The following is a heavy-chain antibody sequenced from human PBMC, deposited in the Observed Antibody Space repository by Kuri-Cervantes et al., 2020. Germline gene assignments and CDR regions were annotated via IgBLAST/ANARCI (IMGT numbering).Heavy chain of an antibody. V-gene: IGHV1-2*02. Sequence: ASVKVSCKASGYTFTGYYMHWVRQAPGQGLEWMGWINPNSGGTNYAQKFQGRVTMTRDTSISTAYMELSRLRSDDTAVYYCASGHAVAGTSGYFDYWGQGTLVTVSS. J-gene: IGHJ4*02. CDR3: ASGHAVAGTSGYFDY. CDR2: INPNSGGT. CDR1: GYTFTGYY. D-gene: IGHD6-19*01.